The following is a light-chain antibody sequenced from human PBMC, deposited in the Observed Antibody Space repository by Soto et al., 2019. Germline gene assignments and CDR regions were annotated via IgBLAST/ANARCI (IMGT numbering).Light chain of an antibody. J-gene: IGKJ5*01. CDR3: QQRSNWLSIT. Sequence: EIMLTQSPATLSLSPGERATLSCRASESVSSYLAWYQQKPGQAPRLLIYDASNRVTGIPARFSGSGSGTDFTLTISSLEPEDFAVYYCQQRSNWLSITFGQGTRLEI. CDR1: ESVSSY. V-gene: IGKV3-11*01. CDR2: DAS.